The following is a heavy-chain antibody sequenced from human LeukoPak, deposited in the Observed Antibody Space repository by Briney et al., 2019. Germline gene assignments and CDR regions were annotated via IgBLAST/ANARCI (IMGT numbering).Heavy chain of an antibody. CDR3: ARERQDYGDYVYYYYMDV. D-gene: IGHD4-17*01. J-gene: IGHJ6*03. CDR2: IYYSGST. V-gene: IGHV4-59*11. CDR1: GGSISSHY. Sequence: SETLSLTCTVSGGSISSHYWSWIRQPPGKGLEWIGYIYYSGSTNYNPSLKSRVTISVDTSKNQFSLKLSSVTAADTAVYYCARERQDYGDYVYYYYMDVWGKGTTVTVPS.